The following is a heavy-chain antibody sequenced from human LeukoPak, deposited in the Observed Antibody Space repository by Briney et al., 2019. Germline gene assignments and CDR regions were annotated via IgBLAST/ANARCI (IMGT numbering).Heavy chain of an antibody. CDR2: ISSSSSTI. CDR1: GFTFSSYS. J-gene: IGHJ4*02. CDR3: ARDPAENYYDSSGTDY. D-gene: IGHD3-22*01. Sequence: PGGSLRLSCAASGFTFSSYSMNWVRQAPGKGLEWVSYISSSSSTIYYADSVKGRFTISRDNAKNSLYLQMNSLRDEDTAVYYCARDPAENYYDSSGTDYWGQGTLVTVSS. V-gene: IGHV3-48*02.